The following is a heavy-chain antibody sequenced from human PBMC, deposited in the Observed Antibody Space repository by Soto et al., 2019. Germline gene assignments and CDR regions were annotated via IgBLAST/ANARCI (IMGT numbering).Heavy chain of an antibody. J-gene: IGHJ6*02. Sequence: EVQLVETGGGLIHPGGSLRLSCTASGFSVSGKYITWVRQAPGKGLEWVSVIYAAGSRYYADSVKGRFTIFRAISKNAVHLQMDRLRAEDTAVYYCARAPDYGVTTVYSTGLDVWGRGNTVTVS. CDR2: IYAAGSR. CDR1: GFSVSGKY. D-gene: IGHD4-17*01. CDR3: ARAPDYGVTTVYSTGLDV. V-gene: IGHV3-53*02.